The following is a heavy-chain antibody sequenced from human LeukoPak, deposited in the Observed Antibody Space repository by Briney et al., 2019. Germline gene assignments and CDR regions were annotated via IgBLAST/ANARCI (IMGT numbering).Heavy chain of an antibody. CDR3: ARHGYQSRGCPVGGSY. CDR2: IYPCNSHT. J-gene: IGHJ4*02. CDR1: GYDFATYW. D-gene: IGHD6-19*01. V-gene: IGHV5-51*01. Sequence: GESPKRLFKGSGYDFATYWIGWVRQMPGKGLEWMAIIYPCNSHTRYSLSFEGQVTISADKSISTVYLQWSSLKASDTAMYYCARHGYQSRGCPVGGSYWGQGTMVTVSS.